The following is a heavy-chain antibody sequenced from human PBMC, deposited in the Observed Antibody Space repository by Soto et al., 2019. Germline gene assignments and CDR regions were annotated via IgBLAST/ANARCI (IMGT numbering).Heavy chain of an antibody. J-gene: IGHJ4*01. D-gene: IGHD3-22*01. CDR1: GGSISNYY. Sequence: SETLSLTCTVSGGSISNYYWNWIRQSPGKGLEWIGYVSYSGNVNYSPSLKSRVTISVDTSKNQFSLNLTSVTAADTAVYYCARGSSGYFPTLFWFWGQGTLVTVSS. CDR2: VSYSGNV. V-gene: IGHV4-59*01. CDR3: ARGSSGYFPTLFWF.